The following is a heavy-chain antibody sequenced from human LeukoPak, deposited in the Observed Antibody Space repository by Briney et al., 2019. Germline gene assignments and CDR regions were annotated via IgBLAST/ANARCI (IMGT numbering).Heavy chain of an antibody. V-gene: IGHV1-18*01. J-gene: IGHJ6*02. Sequence: GASVKVSCKASGYTFTSYGISWVRQAPGQGLEWMGWISAYNGNTNYAQKLQGRVTMTTDTSTSTAYMELRSLRSGDTAVYYCASSYYYYGMDVWGQGTTVTVSS. CDR1: GYTFTSYG. CDR2: ISAYNGNT. CDR3: ASSYYYYGMDV.